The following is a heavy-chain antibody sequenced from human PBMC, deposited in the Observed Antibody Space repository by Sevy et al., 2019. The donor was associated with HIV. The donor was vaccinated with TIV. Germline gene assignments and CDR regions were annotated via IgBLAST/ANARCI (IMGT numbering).Heavy chain of an antibody. D-gene: IGHD1-26*01. CDR1: GFTFSDYY. Sequence: GGSLRLSCAASGFTFSDYYMSWIRQAPGKGLEWVSYISSSSSYTNYADSVKGLFTISRDNAKNSLYLQMNSLRAEDTAVYYCARGLVGATRDYWGQGTLVTISS. J-gene: IGHJ4*02. CDR3: ARGLVGATRDY. CDR2: ISSSSSYT. V-gene: IGHV3-11*06.